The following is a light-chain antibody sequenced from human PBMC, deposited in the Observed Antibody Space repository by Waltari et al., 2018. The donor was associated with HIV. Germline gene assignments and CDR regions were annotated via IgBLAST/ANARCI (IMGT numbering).Light chain of an antibody. CDR2: DSQ. CDR3: GMWDNIVNGVI. Sequence: QPVFPQPPSVSAAPGQTVTTSCPGSTSNLGHGNVSWYQHLTGTAPKLLIYDSQKRPSGIPDRFSGSRSGTSATLDITGLQTGDEADYYCGMWDNIVNGVIFGGGTKLTVL. J-gene: IGLJ2*01. V-gene: IGLV1-51*01. CDR1: TSNLGHGN.